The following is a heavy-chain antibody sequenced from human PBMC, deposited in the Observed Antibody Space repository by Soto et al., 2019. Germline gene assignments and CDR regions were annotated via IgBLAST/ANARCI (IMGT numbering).Heavy chain of an antibody. CDR3: ARPQFSGTYHDTFNI. V-gene: IGHV4-39*02. Sequence: SETLSLTCTVSGPSISSSTYYWGWIRQPPGKGMEWIGSVYYSENTYYNPSLKSRVNISVDTSKKLFSLKLTSVTAADTAMYYCARPQFSGTYHDTFNIWGQGTMVTVSS. D-gene: IGHD1-26*01. J-gene: IGHJ3*02. CDR1: GPSISSSTYY. CDR2: VYYSENT.